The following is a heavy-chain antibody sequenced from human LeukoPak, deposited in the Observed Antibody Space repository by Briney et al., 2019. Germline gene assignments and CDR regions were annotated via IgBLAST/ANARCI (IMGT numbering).Heavy chain of an antibody. CDR2: IRSKANSYAT. J-gene: IGHJ4*02. CDR1: GFTFSGSA. CDR3: TRPVSGSSSSRDRTDY. V-gene: IGHV3-73*01. Sequence: GGSLRLSCAASGFTFSGSAMPWVRQASGKGLEWVGRIRSKANSYATAYAASVKGRFTISRDDSKNTAYLQMNSLKTEDTAVYYCTRPVSGSSSSRDRTDYWGQGTLVTVSS. D-gene: IGHD6-6*01.